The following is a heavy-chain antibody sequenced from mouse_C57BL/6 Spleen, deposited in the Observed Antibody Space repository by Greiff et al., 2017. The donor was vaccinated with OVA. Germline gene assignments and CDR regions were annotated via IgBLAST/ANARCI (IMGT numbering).Heavy chain of an antibody. D-gene: IGHD1-1*01. CDR1: GYSITSGYD. J-gene: IGHJ3*01. CDR3: ARDGYYGSSLFAY. Sequence: DVQLQESGPGMVKPSQSLSLTCTVTGYSITSGYDWHWIRHFPGNKLEWMGYISYSGSTNYNPSLKSRISITHDTSKNHFFLKLNSVTTEDTATYYCARDGYYGSSLFAYWGQGTLVTVSA. CDR2: ISYSGST. V-gene: IGHV3-1*01.